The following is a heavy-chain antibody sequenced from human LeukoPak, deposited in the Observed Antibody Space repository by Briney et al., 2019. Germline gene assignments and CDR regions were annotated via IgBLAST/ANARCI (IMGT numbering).Heavy chain of an antibody. CDR3: ASRAVGGNYQYYYGMDV. CDR1: GGSISSYY. J-gene: IGHJ6*02. CDR2: IYYSGST. Sequence: SETLSLTCTVSGGSISSYYWSWIRQPPGKGLEWIGYIYYSGSTNYNPSLKSRVTISVDTSKNQFSLKLSSVTAADTAVYYCASRAVGGNYQYYYGMDVWGQGTTVTVSS. V-gene: IGHV4-59*01. D-gene: IGHD6-13*01.